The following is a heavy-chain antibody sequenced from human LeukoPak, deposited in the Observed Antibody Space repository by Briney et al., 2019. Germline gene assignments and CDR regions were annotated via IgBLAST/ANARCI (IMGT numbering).Heavy chain of an antibody. CDR3: ATEYCGGDRSDAFDI. V-gene: IGHV3-53*04. D-gene: IGHD2-21*02. CDR2: IYSGGST. Sequence: GGSLRLSCAASGVTVSSNYMSWVREAPGKGLGWGSVIYSGGSTYYADSVKGRFTISRHNSKNTLYLQMNRLRAEDTAVYYCATEYCGGDRSDAFDIWGQGTMVTVSS. J-gene: IGHJ3*02. CDR1: GVTVSSNY.